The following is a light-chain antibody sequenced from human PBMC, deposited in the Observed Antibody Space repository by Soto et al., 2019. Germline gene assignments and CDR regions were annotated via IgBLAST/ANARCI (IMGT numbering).Light chain of an antibody. V-gene: IGKV3-20*01. Sequence: EIVLTQSPGTLSLSPGERATLSCRASQSVSSTYLAWYQLTPGQATRLLIYGPSSRATGIPDRFSGGGSGTDFTLTSSRVEPEDFAVYYCQQCGRSPWTFGQGTKVEIK. CDR3: QQCGRSPWT. J-gene: IGKJ1*01. CDR1: QSVSSTY. CDR2: GPS.